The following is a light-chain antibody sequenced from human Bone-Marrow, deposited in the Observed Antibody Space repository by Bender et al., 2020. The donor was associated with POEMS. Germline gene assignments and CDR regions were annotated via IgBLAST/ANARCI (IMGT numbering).Light chain of an antibody. Sequence: SYELTQPPSVSVSPGQTASITCSGDKLGDKYASWYQQKPGQSPVLVIYQDTKRPSGIPERFSGSNSGSTATLTISGTQAIDEADYHCQTWDRGIVVFGGGTKLTVL. CDR3: QTWDRGIVV. V-gene: IGLV3-1*01. CDR1: KLGDKY. J-gene: IGLJ2*01. CDR2: QDT.